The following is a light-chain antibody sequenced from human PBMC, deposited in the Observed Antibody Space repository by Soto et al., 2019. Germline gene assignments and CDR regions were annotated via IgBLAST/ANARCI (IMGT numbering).Light chain of an antibody. J-gene: IGLJ1*01. Sequence: SVLPEPASESGSPGHSITISCTGTSSDVGAYNYVSWYQQHPGKAPKLMIYEVINRPSGVSNRFSGSKSGNTASLTISGLQAEEEADYYCGSYTSASNIVFGTGTKVTVL. CDR3: GSYTSASNIV. CDR2: EVI. V-gene: IGLV2-14*01. CDR1: SSDVGAYNY.